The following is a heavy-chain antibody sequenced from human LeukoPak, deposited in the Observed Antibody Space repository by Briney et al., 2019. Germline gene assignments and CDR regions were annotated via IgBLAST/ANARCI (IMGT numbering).Heavy chain of an antibody. CDR3: ARDMLYDFWSGYLPDY. CDR2: IWYDGSNK. J-gene: IGHJ4*02. V-gene: IGHV3-33*08. Sequence: GGSLRLSCAASGFTFSSYGMHWVRQAPGKGLEWVAVIWYDGSNKYYADSVKGRFTISRDNSKNTLYLQMNSLRAEDTAVYYCARDMLYDFWSGYLPDYWGQGTLVTVSS. CDR1: GFTFSSYG. D-gene: IGHD3-3*01.